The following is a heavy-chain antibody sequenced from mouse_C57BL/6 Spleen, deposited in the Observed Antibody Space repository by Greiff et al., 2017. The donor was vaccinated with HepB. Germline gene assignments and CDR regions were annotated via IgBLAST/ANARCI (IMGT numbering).Heavy chain of an antibody. V-gene: IGHV1-39*01. Sequence: SGPELVKPGASVKISCKASGYSFTDYNMHWVKQSNGKSLEWIGVINPNYGTTSYNQKFKGKATLTVDQSSSTAYMQLNSLTSEDSAVYYCASFITTVERTFAYWGQGTLVTVSA. D-gene: IGHD1-1*01. J-gene: IGHJ3*01. CDR3: ASFITTVERTFAY. CDR1: GYSFTDYN. CDR2: INPNYGTT.